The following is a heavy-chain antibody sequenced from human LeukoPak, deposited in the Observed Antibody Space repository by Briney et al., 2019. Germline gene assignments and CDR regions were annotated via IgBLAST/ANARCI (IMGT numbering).Heavy chain of an antibody. CDR1: GFTFSNYW. CDR3: ASDSPGYDSGSYFAY. CDR2: LNGDGTNI. D-gene: IGHD2-15*01. V-gene: IGHV3-74*01. J-gene: IGHJ4*02. Sequence: GGSLRLSCVASGFTFSNYWMQWVRQVPGKGLVWVSRLNGDGTNIIYADSVKGRFTISRDNAKNSLYLQMNSLRDEDTAVYYCASDSPGYDSGSYFAYWGQGTLVTVSS.